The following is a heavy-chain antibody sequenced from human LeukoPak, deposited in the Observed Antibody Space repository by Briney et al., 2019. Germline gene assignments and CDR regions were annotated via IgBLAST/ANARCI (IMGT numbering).Heavy chain of an antibody. Sequence: GASVKVSCKASGYTFTSYGISGVRQAPGQGLEWMGWISAYNGNTNYAQKLQGRVTMTTDTSTSTAYMELRSLRSDDTAVYYCARELYAAMVVFDYWAREPWSPSPQ. CDR2: ISAYNGNT. V-gene: IGHV1-18*01. J-gene: IGHJ4*02. CDR1: GYTFTSYG. CDR3: ARELYAAMVVFDY. D-gene: IGHD5-18*01.